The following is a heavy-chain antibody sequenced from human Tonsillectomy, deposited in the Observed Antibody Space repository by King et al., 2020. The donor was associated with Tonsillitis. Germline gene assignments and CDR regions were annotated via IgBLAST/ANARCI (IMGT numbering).Heavy chain of an antibody. V-gene: IGHV5-10-1*03. Sequence: VQLVESGAEVKKPGESLRISCKASGYSFTSYWISWVRQMPGKGLEWMGKIDPSDSYSNYRPSFQGHVTISADRSISTAYLQWSSLKASDTAMYYCARGGSSSWDAFDIWGQGTMVTVSS. CDR3: ARGGSSSWDAFDI. D-gene: IGHD2-2*01. CDR2: IDPSDSYS. CDR1: GYSFTSYW. J-gene: IGHJ3*02.